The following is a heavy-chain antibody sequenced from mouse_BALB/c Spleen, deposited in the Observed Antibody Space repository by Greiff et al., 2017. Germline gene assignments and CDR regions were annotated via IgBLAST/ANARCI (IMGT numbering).Heavy chain of an antibody. CDR1: GFTFSDYY. J-gene: IGHJ4*01. Sequence: EVKLVESGGGLVKPGGSLKLSCAASGFTFSDYYMYWVRQTPEKRLEWVATISDGGSYTYYPDSVKGRFTISRDNAKNNLYLQMSSLKSEDTAMYYCARYPILPVYYAMDYWGQGTSVTVSS. D-gene: IGHD1-1*01. CDR2: ISDGGSYT. CDR3: ARYPILPVYYAMDY. V-gene: IGHV5-4*02.